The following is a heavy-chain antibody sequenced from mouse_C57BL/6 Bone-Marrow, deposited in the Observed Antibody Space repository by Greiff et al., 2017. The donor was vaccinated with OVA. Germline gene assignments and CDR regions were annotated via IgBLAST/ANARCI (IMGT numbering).Heavy chain of an antibody. J-gene: IGHJ2*01. CDR2: INPSSGYT. Sequence: QVHVKQSGAELAKPGASVKLSCKASGYTFTSYWMHWVKQRPGQGLEWIGYINPSSGYTKYNQKFKDKATLTADKSSSTAYMQLSSLTYEDSAVYYCANLWLRRRGFDYWGQGTTLTVSS. V-gene: IGHV1-7*01. CDR3: ANLWLRRRGFDY. CDR1: GYTFTSYW. D-gene: IGHD2-2*01.